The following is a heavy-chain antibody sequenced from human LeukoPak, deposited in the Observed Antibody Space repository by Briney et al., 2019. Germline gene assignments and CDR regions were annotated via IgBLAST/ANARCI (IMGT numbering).Heavy chain of an antibody. CDR1: GFTFSSYA. V-gene: IGHV3-64*01. CDR2: ISSNGGST. CDR3: ARVGRSLWLLGGLDY. D-gene: IGHD5-18*01. J-gene: IGHJ4*02. Sequence: PGGSLRLSCAASGFTFSSYAMHWVRQAPGKGLEYVSAISSNGGSTYYANSVKGRFTISRDNSKNTLYLQMGSLRAEDMAVYYCARVGRSLWLLGGLDYWGQGTLVTVSS.